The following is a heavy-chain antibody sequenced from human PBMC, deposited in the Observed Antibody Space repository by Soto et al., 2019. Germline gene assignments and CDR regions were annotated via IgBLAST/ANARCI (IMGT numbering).Heavy chain of an antibody. J-gene: IGHJ6*03. CDR1: GFTFSSYA. CDR2: ISGSGGST. Sequence: PGGSLRLSCAASGFTFSSYAMSWVRQAPGKGLEWVSAISGSGGSTYYADSVKGRFTISRDNSKNTLYLQMNSLRAEDTAVYYCAKGILTGLNYYYYYMDVWGKGTTVTVSS. CDR3: AKGILTGLNYYYYYMDV. D-gene: IGHD3-9*01. V-gene: IGHV3-23*01.